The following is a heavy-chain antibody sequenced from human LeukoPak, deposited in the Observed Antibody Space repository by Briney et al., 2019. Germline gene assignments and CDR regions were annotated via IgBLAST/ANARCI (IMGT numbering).Heavy chain of an antibody. D-gene: IGHD5-24*01. CDR2: IYPGDSDT. CDR1: GYSFTSYW. J-gene: IGHJ4*02. Sequence: GESLKISCKGSGYSFTSYWIGWVRQMPGKGLEWMGIIYPGDSDTRYSPSFQGQVTISADKSISTAYLQWSSLKASDTAMYYCARSSVEMATKRPIFDYWGQGTLVTVSS. CDR3: ARSSVEMATKRPIFDY. V-gene: IGHV5-51*01.